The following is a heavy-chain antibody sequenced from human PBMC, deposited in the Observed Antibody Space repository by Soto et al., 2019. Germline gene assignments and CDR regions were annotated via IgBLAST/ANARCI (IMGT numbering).Heavy chain of an antibody. Sequence: GASVKVSCKASGYTFTGYHIHWVRQAPGQGPEWVGWINPNSGATIYAQRFQGRVTMTRDTSISTAYMELRRLRSDDTAMYYCVRGESVVGDYWGQGTLVTVSS. J-gene: IGHJ4*02. CDR1: GYTFTGYH. D-gene: IGHD2-15*01. CDR3: VRGESVVGDY. CDR2: INPNSGAT. V-gene: IGHV1-2*02.